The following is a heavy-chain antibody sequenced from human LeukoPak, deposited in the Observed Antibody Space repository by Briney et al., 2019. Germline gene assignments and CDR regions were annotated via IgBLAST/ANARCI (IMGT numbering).Heavy chain of an antibody. CDR2: INPSGGST. CDR3: AKDSIAAAGAFDY. D-gene: IGHD6-13*01. V-gene: IGHV1-46*01. Sequence: HGASVKVSCKASGYTFTNYYMHWVRQAPGQGLEWMGIINPSGGSTSYAQKFQGRVTMTRDTSTSTVYMELSSLRSEDTAVYYCAKDSIAAAGAFDYWGQGTLVTVSS. J-gene: IGHJ4*02. CDR1: GYTFTNYY.